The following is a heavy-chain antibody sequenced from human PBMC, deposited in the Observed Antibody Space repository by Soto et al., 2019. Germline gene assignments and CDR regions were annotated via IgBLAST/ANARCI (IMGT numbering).Heavy chain of an antibody. CDR3: ARAVPLYDRTSPLDY. CDR2: FNTGNGDT. Sequence: EASVKVSCKASGYTFSTYGIHWVRQAPGQRLEWMGWFNTGNGDTKYSQKFQGRVTLTGDTSASTASMELSGLRSADTAVYYCARAVPLYDRTSPLDYWGQGTLVTVSS. CDR1: GYTFSTYG. J-gene: IGHJ4*02. D-gene: IGHD3-22*01. V-gene: IGHV1-3*04.